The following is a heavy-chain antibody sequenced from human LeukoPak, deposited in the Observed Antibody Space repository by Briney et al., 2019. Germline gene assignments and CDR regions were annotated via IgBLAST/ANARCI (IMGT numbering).Heavy chain of an antibody. Sequence: ASVKVSCKASGYTFTSYYMHWVRQAPGQGLEWMGIINPSGGSTSYAQKFQGRVTMTRDTSTSTVYMELSSLRSEDTAVYYCARDRGDYYDSSGYYFYYYYGMDVWGQGTTVTVSS. J-gene: IGHJ6*02. CDR3: ARDRGDYYDSSGYYFYYYYGMDV. CDR1: GYTFTSYY. D-gene: IGHD3-22*01. CDR2: INPSGGST. V-gene: IGHV1-46*01.